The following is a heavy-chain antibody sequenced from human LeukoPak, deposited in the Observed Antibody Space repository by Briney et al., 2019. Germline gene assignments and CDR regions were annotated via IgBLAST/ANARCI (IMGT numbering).Heavy chain of an antibody. CDR2: ISGSGGST. D-gene: IGHD3-22*01. CDR1: RFTFSSYA. Sequence: GGSLRLSCAASRFTFSSYAMSWVRQAPGKGLEWLSVISGSGGSTYHADSVKGRFTISRDNSKNTLFLQMNSLRAEDTAVYYCTKKTSYYDSSGALDYWGQGTLVTVSS. V-gene: IGHV3-23*01. CDR3: TKKTSYYDSSGALDY. J-gene: IGHJ4*02.